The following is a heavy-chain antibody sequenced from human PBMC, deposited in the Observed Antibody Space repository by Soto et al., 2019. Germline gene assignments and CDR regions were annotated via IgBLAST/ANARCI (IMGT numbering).Heavy chain of an antibody. Sequence: GESLKISCKASGYSFTSYWITWVRQMPGKGLEWMGRIDPSDSFTNDSPSFQGHVTMSADMSISTAYLQWDSLKASDTAIYYCARDSRSHADWFDPWGQGTLVTVSS. CDR1: GYSFTSYW. V-gene: IGHV5-10-1*01. D-gene: IGHD1-26*01. J-gene: IGHJ5*02. CDR2: IDPSDSFT. CDR3: ARDSRSHADWFDP.